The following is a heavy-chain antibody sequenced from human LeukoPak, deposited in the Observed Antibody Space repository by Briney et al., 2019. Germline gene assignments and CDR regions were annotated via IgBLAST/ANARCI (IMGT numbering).Heavy chain of an antibody. V-gene: IGHV4-38-2*01. J-gene: IGHJ3*02. Sequence: SETLSLTCAVSGHSITRGYSWGWIRQPPGKGLEWIGSIYHSGSFYNPSLKSRVTISVDTSKNQFSLKLSSVTAADTAVYYCARFDYVWETHGMDAFDIWGQGTMVTVSS. CDR3: ARFDYVWETHGMDAFDI. CDR1: GHSITRGYS. D-gene: IGHD3-16*01. CDR2: IYHSGS.